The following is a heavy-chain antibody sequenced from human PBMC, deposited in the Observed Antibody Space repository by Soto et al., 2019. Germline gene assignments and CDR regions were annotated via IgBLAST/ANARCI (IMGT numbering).Heavy chain of an antibody. CDR1: GFTFSSYA. CDR2: ISGSSYST. J-gene: IGHJ6*02. CDR3: TKSRGDYYYYAMDV. Sequence: SLRLSCAASGFTFSSYAMSWVRQAPGKGLEWVSTISGSSYSTYYADSVKGRFTISRDNSKNTLYLQMNSLRAEDTAVYYCTKSRGDYYYYAMDVWGQGTTVTVSS. D-gene: IGHD3-10*01. V-gene: IGHV3-23*01.